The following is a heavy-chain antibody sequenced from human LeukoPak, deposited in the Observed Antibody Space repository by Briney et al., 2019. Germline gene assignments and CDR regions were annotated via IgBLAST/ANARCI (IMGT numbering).Heavy chain of an antibody. CDR1: GFTFSVYA. Sequence: GGSLRLSCAASGFTFSVYAMTWVRQAPGKGLEWISTIVGSGDSTWYADSVKGRFRISRDNSKNTLYLQMNSLRAEDTAVYYCAKESTVTPGNVNWFDPWGQGTLVTVSS. V-gene: IGHV3-23*01. D-gene: IGHD4-17*01. CDR3: AKESTVTPGNVNWFDP. CDR2: IVGSGDST. J-gene: IGHJ5*02.